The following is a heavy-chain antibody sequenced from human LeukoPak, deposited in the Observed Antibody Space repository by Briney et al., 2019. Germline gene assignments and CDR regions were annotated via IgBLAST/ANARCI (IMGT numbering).Heavy chain of an antibody. V-gene: IGHV3-74*01. CDR3: ARDSNSYGSGATIDY. CDR2: INSDGSST. J-gene: IGHJ4*02. Sequence: GGSLRLSCVASGLSFSSYWMHWVRQPPGKGLVWVSRINSDGSSTSYADSVKGRFTISRDNAKNTLYLQMNSLRAEDTAVYYCARDSNSYGSGATIDYWGQGTLVTVSS. CDR1: GLSFSSYW. D-gene: IGHD3-10*01.